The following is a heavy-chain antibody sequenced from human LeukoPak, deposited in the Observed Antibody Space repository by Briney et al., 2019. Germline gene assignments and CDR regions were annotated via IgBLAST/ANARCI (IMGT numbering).Heavy chain of an antibody. D-gene: IGHD3-22*01. V-gene: IGHV1-18*01. CDR2: ISAYNGNT. CDR1: GYTFTSYG. Sequence: ASVKVSCKASGYTFTSYGISWVRQAPGQGLEWMGWISAYNGNTNYAQKLQGRVTMTTDTSTSAAYMELRSLRSDDTAVYYCARDTYYYDSSGYYTFDYWGQGTLVTVSS. CDR3: ARDTYYYDSSGYYTFDY. J-gene: IGHJ4*02.